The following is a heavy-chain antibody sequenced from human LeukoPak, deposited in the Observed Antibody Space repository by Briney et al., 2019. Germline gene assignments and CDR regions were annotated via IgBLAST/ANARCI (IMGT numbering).Heavy chain of an antibody. CDR2: ISGSGGST. J-gene: IGHJ4*02. D-gene: IGHD3-3*01. CDR1: GFTFSSYA. Sequence: GGSLRLSCAASGFTFSSYAMSWVRQAPGKGLEWVSAISGSGGSTYYADSVKGRFTISRDNSKNTLYLQMNSLRAEDTAVYYCARGGSIYGVVINSRYLGYWGQGTLVTVSS. CDR3: ARGGSIYGVVINSRYLGY. V-gene: IGHV3-23*01.